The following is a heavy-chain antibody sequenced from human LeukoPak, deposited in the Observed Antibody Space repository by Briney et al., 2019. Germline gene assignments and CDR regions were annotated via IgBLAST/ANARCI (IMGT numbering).Heavy chain of an antibody. CDR1: GFTFTNYV. V-gene: IGHV3-23*01. CDR2: IAGTADKT. D-gene: IGHD6-19*01. Sequence: GGSLRLSCAASGFTFTNYVMNWVRQAPGKGLEWVSSIAGTADKTYDADSVKGRFTISRDNSKNTLSLQMSSLRVEDTAIYYCARRGGSRGWGAFDIWGQGTIVTVSS. J-gene: IGHJ3*02. CDR3: ARRGGSRGWGAFDI.